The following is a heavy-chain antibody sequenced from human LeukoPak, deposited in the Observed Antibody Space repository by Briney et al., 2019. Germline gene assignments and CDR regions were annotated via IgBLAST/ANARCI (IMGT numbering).Heavy chain of an antibody. Sequence: SETLSLTCAVSGGSISSHYWSWVRQPPGKGLEWIGYIYYSGTTNYSPSLKSRVTISVDTSKTQFSLKLSSVTAADTAVYYCARLVGGTGYFDYWGQGALVTVSS. D-gene: IGHD3-9*01. V-gene: IGHV4-59*11. CDR3: ARLVGGTGYFDY. J-gene: IGHJ4*02. CDR2: IYYSGTT. CDR1: GGSISSHY.